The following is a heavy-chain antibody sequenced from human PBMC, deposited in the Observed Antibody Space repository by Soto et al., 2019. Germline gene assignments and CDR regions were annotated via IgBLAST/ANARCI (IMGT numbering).Heavy chain of an antibody. D-gene: IGHD5-12*01. Sequence: QVQLVQSGAEVKKPGASVKVSCKASGYTFTSYGISWVRQAPGQGLEWMGWISAYNGNTNYAQKLHGRVTMTTDTSTSTAYMELRSLRSDDTAVYYCARDIAYSGYDSADAFDIWGQGTMVTVSS. V-gene: IGHV1-18*01. CDR2: ISAYNGNT. CDR1: GYTFTSYG. CDR3: ARDIAYSGYDSADAFDI. J-gene: IGHJ3*02.